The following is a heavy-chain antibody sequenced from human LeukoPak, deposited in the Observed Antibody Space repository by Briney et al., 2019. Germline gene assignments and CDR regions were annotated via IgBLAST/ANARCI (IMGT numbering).Heavy chain of an antibody. CDR3: AKDSISVVRGVISPWD. Sequence: PGGSLRLSCAASGFTFSSYGMSWVRQAPGKGLEWVSAISGSGGSTYYADSVKGRFTISRDNSKNTLYLQMNILRAEDTAVYYCAKDSISVVRGVISPWDWGQGTLVTVSS. D-gene: IGHD3-10*01. J-gene: IGHJ4*02. CDR2: ISGSGGST. CDR1: GFTFSSYG. V-gene: IGHV3-23*01.